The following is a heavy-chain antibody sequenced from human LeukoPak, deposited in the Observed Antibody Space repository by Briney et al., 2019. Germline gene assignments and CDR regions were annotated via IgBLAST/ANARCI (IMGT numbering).Heavy chain of an antibody. CDR3: AKAWIQLWSIDY. V-gene: IGHV3-30*18. CDR2: ISYDGSNK. CDR1: GFTFSSYW. Sequence: GGSLRLSCAASGFTFSSYWMHWVRQAPGKGLEWVAVISYDGSNKYYADSVKGRFTISRDNSKNTLYLQMNCLRAEDTAVYYCAKAWIQLWSIDYWGQGTLVTVSS. J-gene: IGHJ4*02. D-gene: IGHD5-18*01.